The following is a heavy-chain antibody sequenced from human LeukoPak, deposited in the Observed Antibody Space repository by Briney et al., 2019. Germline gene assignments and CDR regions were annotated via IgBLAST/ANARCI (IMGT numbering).Heavy chain of an antibody. V-gene: IGHV4-59*01. CDR2: IYYSGST. D-gene: IGHD3-3*02. J-gene: IGHJ6*03. CDR3: ARAFYPGYYSYMAV. CDR1: GGSISPYY. Sequence: SETLSLTCTVSGGSISPYYWSWIRQPPGKGLEWIGYIYYSGSTNYNPSLKSRVTISVDTSKNQFSLKLSSVTAADTAVYYCARAFYPGYYSYMAVWGKGTTVTVSS.